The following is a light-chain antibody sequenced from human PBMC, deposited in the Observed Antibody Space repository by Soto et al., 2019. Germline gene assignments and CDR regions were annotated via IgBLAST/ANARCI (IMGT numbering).Light chain of an antibody. J-gene: IGLJ2*01. CDR1: NIGSKS. V-gene: IGLV3-21*02. CDR2: ADS. Sequence: SYELTQPPSVSVAPGQTARIICGGNNIGSKSVHWYQQKPGQAPVLVVYADSDRPSGIPERVSGSNSGNTATLTISRVEAGDEADYYCQVWKSSSEVVFGGGTKLTVL. CDR3: QVWKSSSEVV.